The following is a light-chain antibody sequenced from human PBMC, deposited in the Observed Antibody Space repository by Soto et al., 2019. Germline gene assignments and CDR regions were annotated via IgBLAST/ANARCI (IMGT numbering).Light chain of an antibody. Sequence: QSVLTHPPEVSPAPDLRVAISCSSSSSNIGGNSVSWYQQLPGTAPKLLIYDDDKRPSGIPDRFSGSKSGTSATLGITGFQTGDEADHYCGSWDSSLSAYVFGTGTKVTVL. CDR3: GSWDSSLSAYV. J-gene: IGLJ1*01. CDR1: SSNIGGNS. V-gene: IGLV1-51*01. CDR2: DDD.